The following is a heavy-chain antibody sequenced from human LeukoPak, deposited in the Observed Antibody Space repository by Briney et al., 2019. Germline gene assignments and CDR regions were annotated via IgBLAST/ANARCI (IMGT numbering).Heavy chain of an antibody. Sequence: GGSLRLSCAASGFSFSNYAMHWVRQPPGKGLEWVAVISYDGATEYYADSVKGRFTISRDNSKNTLYLQMNSLRAEDTAVYYCAKEGGYYGSGSYIDYWGQGTLVTVSS. CDR2: ISYDGATE. D-gene: IGHD3-10*01. V-gene: IGHV3-30-3*01. J-gene: IGHJ4*02. CDR1: GFSFSNYA. CDR3: AKEGGYYGSGSYIDY.